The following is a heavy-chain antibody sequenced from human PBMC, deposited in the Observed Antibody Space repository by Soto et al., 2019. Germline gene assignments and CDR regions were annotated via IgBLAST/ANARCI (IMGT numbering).Heavy chain of an antibody. CDR2: INGDGRTT. CDR3: XXXXXXXXXXXYLTDH. D-gene: IGHD3-16*02. CDR1: GLIFNNYW. V-gene: IGHV3-74*01. J-gene: IGHJ4*02. Sequence: EVQLVESGGGLVQPGGSLRLSCTASGLIFNNYWMHWVRQPPGKGPVWVSRINGDGRTTTYADSVRGRFTISRDNAXXXXXXXXXXXXXXXXXXXXXXXXXXXXXXXXYLTDHWGQGSLVTVSS.